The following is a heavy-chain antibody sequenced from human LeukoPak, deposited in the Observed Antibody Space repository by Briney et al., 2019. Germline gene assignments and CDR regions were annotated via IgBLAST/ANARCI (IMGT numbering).Heavy chain of an antibody. D-gene: IGHD1-20*01. J-gene: IGHJ4*02. CDR1: GGTFSSYA. Sequence: ASVKVSCKASGGTFSSYAISWVRQAPGQGLEWMGGIIPIFGTANYAQKFQGRVTITTDESTSTVYMALNSLRSEDTAVYYCARGRDDNLYPDFWGQGTRVTVSS. CDR3: ARGRDDNLYPDF. V-gene: IGHV1-69*05. CDR2: IIPIFGTA.